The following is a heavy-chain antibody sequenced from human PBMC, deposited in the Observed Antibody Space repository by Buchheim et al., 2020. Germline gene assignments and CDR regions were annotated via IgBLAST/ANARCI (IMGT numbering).Heavy chain of an antibody. V-gene: IGHV4-34*01. Sequence: QVQLQQWGAGLLKPSETLSLTCAVYGGSFSGYYWSWIRQPPGKGLEWIGEINHSGSTNYNPSLKSRVTISVDTSKNQFSLKLSSVTAADTAVYYCARNAYYYYYGMDIWGQGTT. J-gene: IGHJ6*02. CDR3: ARNAYYYYYGMDI. CDR2: INHSGST. CDR1: GGSFSGYY.